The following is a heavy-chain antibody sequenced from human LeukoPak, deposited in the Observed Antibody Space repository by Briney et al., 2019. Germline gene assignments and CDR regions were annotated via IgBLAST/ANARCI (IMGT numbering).Heavy chain of an antibody. V-gene: IGHV1-46*01. CDR3: ARGPMRGWFDP. CDR1: GYTLTSYY. CDR2: INPSGGST. J-gene: IGHJ5*02. Sequence: GASVKVSCKASGYTLTSYYMHWVRQAPGQGLEWMGIINPSGGSTNYAQKFQGRVTITADESTSTAYMELSSLRSEDTAVYYCARGPMRGWFDPWGQGTLVTVSS.